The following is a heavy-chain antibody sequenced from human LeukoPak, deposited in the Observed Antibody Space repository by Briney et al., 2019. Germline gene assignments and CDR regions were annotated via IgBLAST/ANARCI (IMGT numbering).Heavy chain of an antibody. CDR3: ARDRGDYVWGSYRYFDY. V-gene: IGHV3-21*01. J-gene: IGHJ4*02. CDR1: GFTFSSYS. CDR2: ISSSSSYI. D-gene: IGHD3-16*02. Sequence: WGSLRLSCAASGFTFSSYSMNWVRQAPGKGLEWVSSISSSSSYIYYADSVKGRFTISRDNAKNSLYLQMNSLRAEDTAVYYCARDRGDYVWGSYRYFDYWGQGTLVTVSS.